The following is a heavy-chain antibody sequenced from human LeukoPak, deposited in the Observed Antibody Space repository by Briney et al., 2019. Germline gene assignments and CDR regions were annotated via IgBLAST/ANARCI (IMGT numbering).Heavy chain of an antibody. CDR2: INPNSGGT. V-gene: IGHV1-2*02. CDR3: AREFHSGSYYY. D-gene: IGHD1-26*01. J-gene: IGHJ4*02. CDR1: GYTFTAYY. Sequence: GASVKVSCKASGYTFTAYYIHWVRQAPGQGLEWMGWINPNSGGTNFAQKFQGRVTMTRDMSISTAYMELSRLRSDDTAVYYCAREFHSGSYYYWGQGTLVTVSS.